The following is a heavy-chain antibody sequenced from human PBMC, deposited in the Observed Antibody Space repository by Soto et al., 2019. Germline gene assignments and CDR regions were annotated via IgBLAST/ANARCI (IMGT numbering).Heavy chain of an antibody. CDR1: GFTFSSYG. V-gene: IGHV3-30*18. CDR3: AKGGYCSSTSCRPHYYYYGMDV. CDR2: ISYDGSNK. Sequence: LRLSCAASGFTFSSYGMHWVRQAPGKGLEWVAVISYDGSNKYYADSVKGRFTISRDNSKNTLYLQMNSLRAEDTAVYYCAKGGYCSSTSCRPHYYYYGMDVWGQGTTVTVSS. D-gene: IGHD2-2*01. J-gene: IGHJ6*02.